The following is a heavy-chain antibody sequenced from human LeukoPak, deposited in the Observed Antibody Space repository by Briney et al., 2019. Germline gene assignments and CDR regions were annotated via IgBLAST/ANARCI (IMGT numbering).Heavy chain of an antibody. Sequence: PGGSLRLSCAASGLTVSSNYMSWVRQAPGKGLEWVSVIYSGGSTYYADSVKGRFTISRDNSKNTLYLQMNSLRAEDTAVYYCARGARIAVALYYFDYWGQGTLVTVSS. CDR3: ARGARIAVALYYFDY. CDR1: GLTVSSNY. D-gene: IGHD6-19*01. J-gene: IGHJ4*02. CDR2: IYSGGST. V-gene: IGHV3-53*01.